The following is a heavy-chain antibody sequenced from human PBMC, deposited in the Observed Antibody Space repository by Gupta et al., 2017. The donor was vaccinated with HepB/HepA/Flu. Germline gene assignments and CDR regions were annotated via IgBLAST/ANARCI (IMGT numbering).Heavy chain of an antibody. CDR2: ISSNADTR. J-gene: IGHJ4*02. D-gene: IGHD3-10*01. CDR1: CFRFSDYE. Sequence: GESGGCLVQPGGSLRLSCAASCFRFSDYEMNWIRQTPGKGLEWVSYISSNADTRLYADSVKGRFIISRDKAKNSLYLQMNNVRVEDTAVYHGTRGGEIPDFWGQGTLVAVSS. V-gene: IGHV3-48*03. CDR3: TRGGEIPDF.